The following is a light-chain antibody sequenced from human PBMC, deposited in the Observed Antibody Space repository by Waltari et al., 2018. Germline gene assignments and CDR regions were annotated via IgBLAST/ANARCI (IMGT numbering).Light chain of an antibody. V-gene: IGKV4-1*01. J-gene: IGKJ2*01. CDR2: CAS. CDR1: QSLLYSSNNKNY. CDR3: QQYYGTPPYT. Sequence: DIVMTQSPDSLAVSLGERATIKCKSSQSLLYSSNNKNYLAWYQKKLGQPPKLLFSCASTRESGVPDRFSGSGSGTDFTLTISSLQAEDVAVYYCQQYYGTPPYTFGQGTKLEIK.